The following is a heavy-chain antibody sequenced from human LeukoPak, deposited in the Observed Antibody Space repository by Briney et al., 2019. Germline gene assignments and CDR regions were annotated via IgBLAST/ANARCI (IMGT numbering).Heavy chain of an antibody. CDR3: AKDRWFGELYGMDV. J-gene: IGHJ6*02. CDR1: GFTFSSYG. CDR2: IRYDGSNK. Sequence: GGSLRLSCAASGFTFSSYGMHWVRQAPGKGLEWVAFIRYDGSNKYYADSVKGRFTISRDNSKNTLYLQMNSLRAEDTAVYYCAKDRWFGELYGMDVWGQGTTVTVSS. V-gene: IGHV3-30*02. D-gene: IGHD3-10*01.